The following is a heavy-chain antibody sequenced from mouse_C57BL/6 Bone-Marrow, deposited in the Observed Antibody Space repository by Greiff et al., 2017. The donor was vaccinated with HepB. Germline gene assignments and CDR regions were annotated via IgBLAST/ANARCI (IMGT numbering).Heavy chain of an antibody. Sequence: VHVKQSGAELVRPGASVKLSCTASGFNIKDDYMHWVKQRPEQGLEWIGWIDPENGDTEYASKFQGKATITADTSSNTAYLQLSSLTSEDTAVYYCASYYGSSWFAYWGQGTLVTVSA. CDR2: IDPENGDT. V-gene: IGHV14-4*01. CDR1: GFNIKDDY. D-gene: IGHD1-1*01. J-gene: IGHJ3*01. CDR3: ASYYGSSWFAY.